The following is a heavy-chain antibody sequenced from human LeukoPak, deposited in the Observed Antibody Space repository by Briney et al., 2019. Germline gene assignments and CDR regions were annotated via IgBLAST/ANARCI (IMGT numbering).Heavy chain of an antibody. D-gene: IGHD1-1*01. CDR1: GFTFRSYE. CDR3: ARGGLDWNGFDY. V-gene: IGHV3-48*03. Sequence: GALRLPCSASGFTFRSYEKNWVRQAPGKGLEGVSYISSSGSTIYYADSVKGRLTISRDNAKNSLYLQMNSLRAEDTAVYYCARGGLDWNGFDYWGQGTLVTVSS. J-gene: IGHJ4*02. CDR2: ISSSGSTI.